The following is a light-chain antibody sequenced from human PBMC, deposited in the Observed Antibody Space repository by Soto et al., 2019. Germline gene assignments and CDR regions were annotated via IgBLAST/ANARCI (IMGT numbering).Light chain of an antibody. CDR3: HQYGSSPLP. J-gene: IGKJ4*01. CDR2: GAS. Sequence: EIGWTQSPGTLSLSPGERATLSCRASQSVSNNYLAWYQQKPGQAPRLLIYGASNRATGIPDRFSGSGSGTDFTLTISRLESEDFAVYYCHQYGSSPLPFGGGTKVDIK. CDR1: QSVSNNY. V-gene: IGKV3-20*01.